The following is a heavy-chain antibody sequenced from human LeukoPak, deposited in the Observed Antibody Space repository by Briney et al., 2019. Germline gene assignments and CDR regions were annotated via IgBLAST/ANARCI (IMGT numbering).Heavy chain of an antibody. CDR1: GFTFDDYG. V-gene: IGHV3-20*04. CDR3: ARDGSYYGSGSYYYFDY. J-gene: IGHJ4*02. CDR2: INWNGGST. D-gene: IGHD3-10*01. Sequence: SGGSLRLSCAASGFTFDDYGMSWVRQAPGKGLEWVSGINWNGGSTGYADSVKGRFTISRDNAKNSLYLQMNSLRAEDTALYYCARDGSYYGSGSYYYFDYWGQGTLVTVSS.